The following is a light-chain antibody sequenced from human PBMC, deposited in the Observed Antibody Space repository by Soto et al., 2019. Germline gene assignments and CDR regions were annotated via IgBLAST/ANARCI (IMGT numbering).Light chain of an antibody. Sequence: QSVLTQPPSASETPGQRVTISCSGSSSNIGNNYVHWYRQVPGTAPKLLIYRNNQRPSGVPDRFSGSKSGTSASLAISGLRSDDEADYYCATWDDSLSGVLFGGGTKLTVL. CDR1: SSNIGNNY. V-gene: IGLV1-47*01. CDR3: ATWDDSLSGVL. J-gene: IGLJ3*02. CDR2: RNN.